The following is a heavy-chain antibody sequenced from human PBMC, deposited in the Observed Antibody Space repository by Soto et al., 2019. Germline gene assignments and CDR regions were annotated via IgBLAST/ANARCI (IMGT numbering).Heavy chain of an antibody. CDR2: ISPFCGAT. CDR1: FDSVSNNY. Sequence: SVGVSYQASFDSVSNNYLHPVRQAPVQGIEWLGLISPFCGATAYAKRFKGRVTVTMDKSSTTFYLALSSLRYDDTAAYYCAKGSGGKTVANIGTAVWGQGVRVIVYS. V-gene: IGHV1-46*01. CDR3: AKGSGGKTVANIGTAV. D-gene: IGHD6-19*01. J-gene: IGHJ6*02.